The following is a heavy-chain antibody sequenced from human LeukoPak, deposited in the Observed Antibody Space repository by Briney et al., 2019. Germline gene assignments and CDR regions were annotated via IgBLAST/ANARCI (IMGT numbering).Heavy chain of an antibody. CDR3: ARGAYCSSINCYGFDY. J-gene: IGHJ4*02. D-gene: IGHD2-2*01. V-gene: IGHV4-59*12. CDR2: IYDSEST. CDR1: GGSISSYY. Sequence: SETLSLTCTVSGGSISSYYWSWIRQPPGKGLEWIGYIYDSESTNYNPSLKSRVTLSVDTSKNQFSLKLSSVTAADTAVYYCARGAYCSSINCYGFDYWGQGTQVTASS.